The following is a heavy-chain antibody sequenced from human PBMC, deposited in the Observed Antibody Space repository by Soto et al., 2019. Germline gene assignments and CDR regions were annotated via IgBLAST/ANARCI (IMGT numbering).Heavy chain of an antibody. CDR1: AVTFSSYA. CDR3: AARIAVAGKPYYYYGMDV. J-gene: IGHJ6*02. V-gene: IGHV1-69*13. Sequence: SVMVSCKASAVTFSSYAISWVRQAPGQGLEWMGGIIPIFGTANYEQKFQGRVTITADESTSTAYMELSSLRSEDTAVYYCAARIAVAGKPYYYYGMDVWGQGTTVTVSS. D-gene: IGHD6-19*01. CDR2: IIPIFGTA.